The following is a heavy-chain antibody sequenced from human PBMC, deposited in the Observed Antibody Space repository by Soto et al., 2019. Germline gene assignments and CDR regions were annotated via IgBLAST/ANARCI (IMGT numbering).Heavy chain of an antibody. D-gene: IGHD2-2*01. J-gene: IGHJ4*02. CDR1: GGSISSSSYY. CDR3: ASMLFEYCSSTSCPDY. V-gene: IGHV4-39*01. CDR2: IYYSGST. Sequence: SETLSLTCTVSGGSISSSSYYWGWIRQPPGKGLEWIGSIYYSGSTYYNPSLKSRVTISVDTSKNQFSLKLSSVTAADTAVYYCASMLFEYCSSTSCPDYWGQGTLVTVSS.